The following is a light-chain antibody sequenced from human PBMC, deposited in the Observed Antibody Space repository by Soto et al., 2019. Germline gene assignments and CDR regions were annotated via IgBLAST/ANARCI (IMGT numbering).Light chain of an antibody. Sequence: QSALTQPASVSGSPGQSITISCSGSSSDVGSYNVVSWYQQHPGKAPKLIIYEDNKRPSGVSNRFSGSKSGDTASLTISGLQAEDEADYYCSSFAGSVIFGGGTKLTVL. CDR2: EDN. V-gene: IGLV2-23*01. J-gene: IGLJ2*01. CDR3: SSFAGSVI. CDR1: SSDVGSYNV.